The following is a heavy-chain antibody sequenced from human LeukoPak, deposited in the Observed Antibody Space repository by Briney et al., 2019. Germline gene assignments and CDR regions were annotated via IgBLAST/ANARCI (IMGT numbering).Heavy chain of an antibody. CDR1: GGSISSYY. D-gene: IGHD6-19*01. CDR3: ARSQEGSGWYGFRYNWFDP. J-gene: IGHJ5*02. Sequence: SETLSLTCTVSGGSISSYYWSWIRQPPGKGLEWIGYIYYSGSTNYNPSLRSRVTISVDTSKNQFSLKLSSVTAADTAVYYCARSQEGSGWYGFRYNWFDPWGQGTLVTVSS. V-gene: IGHV4-59*01. CDR2: IYYSGST.